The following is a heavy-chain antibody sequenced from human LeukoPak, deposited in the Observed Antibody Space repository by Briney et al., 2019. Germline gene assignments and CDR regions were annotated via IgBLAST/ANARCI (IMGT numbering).Heavy chain of an antibody. D-gene: IGHD2-2*01. V-gene: IGHV3-30*02. CDR3: AKEKGYCSSTSCKPYYYYYYMDV. CDR2: IWYGGSNK. CDR1: GFTFSSYG. Sequence: PGGSLRLSCAASGFTFSSYGMHWVRQAPGKGLEWVAVIWYGGSNKYYADSVKGRFTISRDNSKNTLYLQMNSLRAEDTAVYYCAKEKGYCSSTSCKPYYYYYYMDVWGKGTTVTVSS. J-gene: IGHJ6*03.